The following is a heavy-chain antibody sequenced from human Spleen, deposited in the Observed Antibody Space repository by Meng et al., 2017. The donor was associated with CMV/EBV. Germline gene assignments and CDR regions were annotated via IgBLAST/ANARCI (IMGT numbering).Heavy chain of an antibody. CDR3: ARPSVFGHAFDI. CDR1: GFTFSSYE. J-gene: IGHJ3*02. CDR2: ISSGGSPI. Sequence: GESLKISCAASGFTFSSYEMNWVRQAPGKGLEWISYISSGGSPIYYADSVKGRFTISRDNSKKLLYLQMNSLKAEDTAVYYCARPSVFGHAFDIWGQGTMVTVSS. V-gene: IGHV3-48*03. D-gene: IGHD3/OR15-3a*01.